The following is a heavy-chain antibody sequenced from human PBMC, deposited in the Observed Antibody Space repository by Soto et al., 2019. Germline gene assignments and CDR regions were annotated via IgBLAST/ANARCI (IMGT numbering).Heavy chain of an antibody. D-gene: IGHD2-2*02. Sequence: PSETLSLTCTVSGGSISSYYWSWIRQPPGKGLEWIGYIYYSGSTNYNPSLKSRVTISVDTSKNQFSLKLSSVTAADTAVYYCACLAIMAEAGRGYWFDPWGQGTLVTVSS. V-gene: IGHV4-59*01. CDR3: ACLAIMAEAGRGYWFDP. J-gene: IGHJ5*02. CDR2: IYYSGST. CDR1: GGSISSYY.